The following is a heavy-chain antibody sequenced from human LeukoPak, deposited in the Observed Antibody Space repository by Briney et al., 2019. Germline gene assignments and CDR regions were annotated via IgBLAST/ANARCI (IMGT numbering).Heavy chain of an antibody. CDR2: MYTSGDT. CDR3: SRDRYYYDRSGDAFDI. Sequence: PSETLSLTCTVSGGSISSYYWSWIRQPAGKGLEWSGRMYTSGDTNYNPSLKSRVTMSVDTSKNQFSLKLSSVTAADTAVYYCSRDRYYYDRSGDAFDIWGQGTMVTVSS. J-gene: IGHJ3*02. CDR1: GGSISSYY. D-gene: IGHD3-22*01. V-gene: IGHV4-4*07.